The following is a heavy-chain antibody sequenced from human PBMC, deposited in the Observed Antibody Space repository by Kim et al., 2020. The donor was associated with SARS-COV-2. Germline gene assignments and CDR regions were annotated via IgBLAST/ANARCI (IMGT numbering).Heavy chain of an antibody. CDR2: ISRDGGDS. Sequence: GGSLRLSCVTSGFNLDDYAIHWVRQLPGKGLEWVSLISRDGGDSYYADSVKGRFTISRDNSKKSVNLQMDSLRAEDTAFYYCAQGRQWLIIKWGQGTQVYV. V-gene: IGHV3-43*02. CDR3: AQGRQWLIIK. J-gene: IGHJ4*02. CDR1: GFNLDDYA. D-gene: IGHD6-19*01.